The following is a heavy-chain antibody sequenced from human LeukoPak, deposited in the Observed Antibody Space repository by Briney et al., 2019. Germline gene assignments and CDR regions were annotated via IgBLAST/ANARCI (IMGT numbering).Heavy chain of an antibody. V-gene: IGHV3-23*01. Sequence: HAGGSLRLSCATSGFPFSDFSMTWVRQAPGKGLEWISITNSGGTTTCYAESVKGRFTISRDNFKNALYLQMSSLRVEDTAIYYCAKQSYARSLGEGGPGTLVTVSS. CDR2: TNSGGTTT. D-gene: IGHD3-10*02. CDR3: AKQSYARSLGE. CDR1: GFPFSDFS. J-gene: IGHJ4*02.